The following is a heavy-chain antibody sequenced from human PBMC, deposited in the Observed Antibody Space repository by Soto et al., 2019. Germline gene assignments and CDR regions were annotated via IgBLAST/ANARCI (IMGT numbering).Heavy chain of an antibody. CDR3: ARDGVGTTTYFGYFDY. J-gene: IGHJ4*02. D-gene: IGHD1-26*01. V-gene: IGHV3-33*01. Sequence: PGGSLRLSCAASAVTFTGSGMHWVRQAPGKGLEWVAVIRFDGSNTYYADSVKGRFTISRDNPKNMLYLQMNSLRAEDTAIYYCARDGVGTTTYFGYFDYWGLGTLVTVSS. CDR2: IRFDGSNT. CDR1: AVTFTGSG.